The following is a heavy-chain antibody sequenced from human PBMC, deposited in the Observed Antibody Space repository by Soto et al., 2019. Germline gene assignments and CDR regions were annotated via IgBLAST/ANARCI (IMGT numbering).Heavy chain of an antibody. CDR1: GVSLSTSGVG. D-gene: IGHD3-10*01. J-gene: IGHJ4*02. Sequence: QITLKESGPTLVKPTQTLTLTCTFSGVSLSTSGVGVGWIRQPPGKALEWLALIYLDDDKRYSPSLKRRLTITTDTSKNVVVLTMTNMDPVDTATYYSAHRGSYYGSGSYYKGYNSDYWGQGTLVTVSS. CDR2: IYLDDDK. V-gene: IGHV2-5*02. CDR3: AHRGSYYGSGSYYKGYNSDY.